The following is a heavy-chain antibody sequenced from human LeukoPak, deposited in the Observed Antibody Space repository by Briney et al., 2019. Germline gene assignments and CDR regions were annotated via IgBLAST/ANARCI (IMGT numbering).Heavy chain of an antibody. CDR3: ARGNTVTYFVS. J-gene: IGHJ5*02. CDR1: GFTVSSNY. D-gene: IGHD4-17*01. Sequence: PGGSPRLSCAASGFTVSSNYMSWVRQAPGKGLEWVSLIYSGGSTYYADSVKGRFTISRDNSKNTLYLQMNTLRAEDTAVYYCARGNTVTYFVSWGQGTLVTVSS. V-gene: IGHV3-53*01. CDR2: IYSGGST.